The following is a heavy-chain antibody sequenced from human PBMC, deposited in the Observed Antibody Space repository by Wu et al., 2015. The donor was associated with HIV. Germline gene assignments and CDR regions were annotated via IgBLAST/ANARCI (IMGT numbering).Heavy chain of an antibody. J-gene: IGHJ6*02. CDR2: IIPLLNTT. V-gene: IGHV1-69*05. D-gene: IGHD3-9*01. CDR3: ARGRYDIFVLGANYYYYGMGV. Sequence: QVQLVQSGAEVKKPGSSVRVSCTASGGTFTSYAVSWVRQAPGQGLEWMGGIIPLLNTTIYAQKFQGRVTITTDESTSTAYMELSSLRSEDTAVYYCARGRYDIFVLGANYYYYGMGVWGQGTTVTVSS. CDR1: GGTFTSYA.